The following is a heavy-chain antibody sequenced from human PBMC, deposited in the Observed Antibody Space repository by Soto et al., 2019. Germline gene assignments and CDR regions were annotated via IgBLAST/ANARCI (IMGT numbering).Heavy chain of an antibody. CDR2: INPSGGST. CDR1: GYTFTSYY. Sequence: ASVKVSCKASGYTFTSYYMHWVRQAPGQGLEWMGIINPSGGSTSYAQKFQGRVTMTRDTSTSTVYMELSSLRSEDTAVYYCARDLGNDYGGTLDLDYWGQGTLVTVSS. J-gene: IGHJ4*02. CDR3: ARDLGNDYGGTLDLDY. D-gene: IGHD4-17*01. V-gene: IGHV1-46*01.